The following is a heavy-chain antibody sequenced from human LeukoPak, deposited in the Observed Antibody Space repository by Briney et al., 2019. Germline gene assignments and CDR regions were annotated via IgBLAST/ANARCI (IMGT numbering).Heavy chain of an antibody. CDR1: GCSISSYY. CDR2: IYYSGST. Sequence: PSETLSLTCTVSGCSISSYYCSCIRQPPGKGLEWVGYIYYSGSTNYNPSLMSRVTLSVAPSKTQFSLKLSSVTAADTAVYYCAREHSSSSVVTAISDAFDIWGQGTMVTVSS. CDR3: AREHSSSSVVTAISDAFDI. J-gene: IGHJ3*02. D-gene: IGHD2-21*02. V-gene: IGHV4-59*01.